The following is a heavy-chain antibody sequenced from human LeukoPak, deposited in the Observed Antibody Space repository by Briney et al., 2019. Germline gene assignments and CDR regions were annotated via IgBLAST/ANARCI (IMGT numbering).Heavy chain of an antibody. CDR3: ARTKYDYRFDP. CDR1: GFTFSSYE. Sequence: PGGSLRLSCAASGFTFSSYEMNWVRQAPGKGLEWVPYISSSGSTIYYADSVKGRFTISRDNAKNSLYLQMNSLRAEDTAVYYCARTKYDYRFDPWGQGTLVTVSS. J-gene: IGHJ5*02. V-gene: IGHV3-48*03. D-gene: IGHD3-16*01. CDR2: ISSSGSTI.